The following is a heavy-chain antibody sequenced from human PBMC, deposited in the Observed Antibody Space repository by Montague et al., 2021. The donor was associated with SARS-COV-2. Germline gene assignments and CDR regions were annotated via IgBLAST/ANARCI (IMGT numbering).Heavy chain of an antibody. J-gene: IGHJ4*02. CDR1: GFGFSVYW. Sequence: SLRLSCAASGFGFSVYWMYWVRQAPGKGLVWVSRISPDGSDTAYADFVKGRFIISRDNAGDTLYLQMNSLRADDAALYYCARELWSAGEYWGQGALVTASS. CDR2: ISPDGSDT. D-gene: IGHD2-21*01. V-gene: IGHV3-74*01. CDR3: ARELWSAGEY.